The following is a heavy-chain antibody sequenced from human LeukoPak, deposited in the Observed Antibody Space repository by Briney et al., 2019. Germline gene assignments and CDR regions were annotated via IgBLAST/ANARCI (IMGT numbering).Heavy chain of an antibody. V-gene: IGHV3-48*03. Sequence: GGSLRLSCAASGFTFSTYDMNWVRQAPGKGLEWVSFISNSGSTIYYADSVKGRFTISRDNAKNSLYLQMNSLRAEDTAVYYCARDGGIAAAEAFDIWGQGTMVTVSS. CDR2: ISNSGSTI. D-gene: IGHD6-13*01. J-gene: IGHJ3*02. CDR1: GFTFSTYD. CDR3: ARDGGIAAAEAFDI.